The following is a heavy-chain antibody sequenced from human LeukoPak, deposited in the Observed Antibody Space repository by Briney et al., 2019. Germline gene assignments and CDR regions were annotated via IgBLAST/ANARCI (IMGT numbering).Heavy chain of an antibody. CDR2: ISNSNSDI. CDR1: GFTFNNYI. Sequence: GGSLRLSCAASGFTFNNYIMNWVRQAPGKGLEWVSYISNSNSDIYYADSVKGRFTISRDNAKNSLYLQMNSLRAEDTAVYYCARDLQYSRSSSWYFDLWGRGTLVTVSS. CDR3: ARDLQYSRSSSWYFDL. V-gene: IGHV3-48*01. J-gene: IGHJ2*01. D-gene: IGHD6-6*01.